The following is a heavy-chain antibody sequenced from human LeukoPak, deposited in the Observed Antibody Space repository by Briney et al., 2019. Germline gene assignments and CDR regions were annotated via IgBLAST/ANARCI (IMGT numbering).Heavy chain of an antibody. CDR3: ARAFRMVRGVKGYFYMDV. V-gene: IGHV3-21*01. CDR1: GFTFSTYS. CDR2: ISSSSTYI. D-gene: IGHD3-10*01. Sequence: GGSLRLSCAASGFTFSTYSMNWVRQAPGKGLEWVSSISSSSTYIYYADSVKGRFTISRDNAKNSLYLQMNSLRADDTAVFYCARAFRMVRGVKGYFYMDVWGKGTTVTISS. J-gene: IGHJ6*03.